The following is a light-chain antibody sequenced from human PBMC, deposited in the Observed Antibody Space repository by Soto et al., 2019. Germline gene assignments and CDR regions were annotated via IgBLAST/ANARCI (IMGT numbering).Light chain of an antibody. CDR3: QQRSNWLT. CDR1: ENVRTF. V-gene: IGKV3-11*01. J-gene: IGKJ4*01. Sequence: EVVLTQSPATLSLSPGERATLSCRASENVRTFVDWYQQKPGQAPRLLIHGASNRATGIPDRFSGSGSGTDFTLTISSLEPEDFAVYYCQQRSNWLTFGGGTKVDI. CDR2: GAS.